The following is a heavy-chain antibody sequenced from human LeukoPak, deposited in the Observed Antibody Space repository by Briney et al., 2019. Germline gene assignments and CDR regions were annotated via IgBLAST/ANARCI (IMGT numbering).Heavy chain of an antibody. D-gene: IGHD6-6*01. CDR3: AREGGAARGEFDY. V-gene: IGHV3-30-3*01. CDR2: ISYDGSNK. J-gene: IGHJ4*02. Sequence: GGSLRLSCAASGFTFRSYAMHWVRQAPGKGLEWVAVISYDGSNKYYADSVKGRFTISRDNSKNTLYLQMNSLRAEDTAVYYCAREGGAARGEFDYWGQGTLVTVSS. CDR1: GFTFRSYA.